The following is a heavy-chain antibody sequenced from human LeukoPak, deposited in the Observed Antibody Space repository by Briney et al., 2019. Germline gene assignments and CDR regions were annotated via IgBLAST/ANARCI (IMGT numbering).Heavy chain of an antibody. J-gene: IGHJ5*02. Sequence: SETLSLTCGVFGGAITNYYWNWIRQAPGKGLEWLGYIYYSGSTNYNPSLKSRVTISVDTSKNQFSLKLSSVTAADTAVYYCARLRRDGYNFLYSWFDPWGQGTLVTVSS. CDR1: GGAITNYY. CDR3: ARLRRDGYNFLYSWFDP. D-gene: IGHD5-24*01. CDR2: IYYSGST. V-gene: IGHV4-59*08.